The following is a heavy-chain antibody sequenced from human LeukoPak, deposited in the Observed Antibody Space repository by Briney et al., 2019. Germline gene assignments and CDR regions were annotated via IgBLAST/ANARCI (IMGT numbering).Heavy chain of an antibody. CDR3: AREEYSYGYGAFDI. J-gene: IGHJ3*02. V-gene: IGHV3-30*04. CDR1: GFTFSSYA. D-gene: IGHD5-18*01. Sequence: PGGSLRLSCAASGFTFSSYAMHWVRQAPGKGLEWVAVIWHDGSNKYYADSVKGRFTISRDNSKNTLYLQMSSLRAEDTAVYYCAREEYSYGYGAFDIWGQGTMVTVSS. CDR2: IWHDGSNK.